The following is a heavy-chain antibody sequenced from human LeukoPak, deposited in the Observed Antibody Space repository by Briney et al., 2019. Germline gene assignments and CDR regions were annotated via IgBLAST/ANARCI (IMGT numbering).Heavy chain of an antibody. CDR1: GFTFSSYA. V-gene: IGHV3-23*01. CDR2: ISGSGGST. D-gene: IGHD3-10*01. Sequence: GGSLRLSCAASGFTFSSYAMSWVRQAPGKGLEWVSAISGSGGSTYYADSVKGRFTIFRDNAKNSLYLQMNSLRAEDTAVYYCARGSGSSYYYYMDVWGKGTTVTVSS. CDR3: ARGSGSSYYYYMDV. J-gene: IGHJ6*03.